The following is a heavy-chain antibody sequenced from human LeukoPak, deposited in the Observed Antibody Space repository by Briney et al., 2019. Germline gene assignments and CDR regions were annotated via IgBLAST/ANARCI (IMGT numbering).Heavy chain of an antibody. CDR1: GYTFTSYD. V-gene: IGHV1-8*01. Sequence: GASEKVSCKASGYTFTSYDINWVRQATGQGLEWMGWMNPNSGNTGYAQKFQGRVTMTRNTSISTAYMELSSLRSEDTAVYYCARGVGIAVAGNWFDPWGQGTLVTVSS. D-gene: IGHD6-19*01. J-gene: IGHJ5*02. CDR2: MNPNSGNT. CDR3: ARGVGIAVAGNWFDP.